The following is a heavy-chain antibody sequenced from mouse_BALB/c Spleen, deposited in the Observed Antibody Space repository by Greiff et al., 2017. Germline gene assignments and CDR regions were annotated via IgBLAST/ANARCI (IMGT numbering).Heavy chain of an antibody. CDR3: ARGRGSPWFAY. Sequence: EVKVEESGPGLVKPSQSLSLTCSVTGYSITSGYYWNWIRQFPGNKLEWMGYISYDGSNNYNPSLKNRISITRDTSKNQFFLKLNSVTTEDTATYYCARGRGSPWFAYWGQGTLVTVSA. V-gene: IGHV3-6*02. J-gene: IGHJ3*01. CDR1: GYSITSGYY. CDR2: ISYDGSN. D-gene: IGHD1-1*01.